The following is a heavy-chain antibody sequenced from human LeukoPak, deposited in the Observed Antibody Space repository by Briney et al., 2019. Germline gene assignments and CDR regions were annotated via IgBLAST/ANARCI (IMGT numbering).Heavy chain of an antibody. CDR3: ASSAGRLWFGELSR. J-gene: IGHJ4*02. CDR1: GGSISSGGYY. V-gene: IGHV4-31*03. D-gene: IGHD3-10*01. Sequence: SETLSLTCTVSGGSISSGGYYWSWIRQHPAKGLEWIGYIYYSGSTYYNPSLKSRVTISVDTSKNQFSLKLSSVTAADTAVYYCASSAGRLWFGELSRWGQGTLVTVSS. CDR2: IYYSGST.